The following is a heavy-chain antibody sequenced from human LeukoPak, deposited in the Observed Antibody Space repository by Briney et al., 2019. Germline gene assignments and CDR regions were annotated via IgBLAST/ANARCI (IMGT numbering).Heavy chain of an antibody. CDR2: IRNKANSHTP. D-gene: IGHD1-14*01. Sequence: GGSLRLSCAASGFTFSAHYMDWVRQAPGQGLEWVGRIRNKANSHTPEYAASVKGSFTISRDDSKNSLYLQMNSLKIEDTAAYYCARGEIITGTTGLYYGMDVGSQGTTVTVYS. CDR1: GFTFSAHY. V-gene: IGHV3-72*01. CDR3: ARGEIITGTTGLYYGMDV. J-gene: IGHJ6*02.